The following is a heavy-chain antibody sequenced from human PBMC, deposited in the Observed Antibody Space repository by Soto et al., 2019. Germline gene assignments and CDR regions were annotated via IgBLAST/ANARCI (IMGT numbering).Heavy chain of an antibody. CDR2: INAGNGNT. CDR1: GYTFTSYA. Sequence: ASVKVACKASGYTFTSYAMHWVRQAPGQRLEWMRWINAGNGNTKYSQKFQGRVTITRDTSASTAYMELSSLRSEDTAVYYCARDYCSSTSCYPPRYYYYYMDVWGNGTTVTVSS. CDR3: ARDYCSSTSCYPPRYYYYYMDV. V-gene: IGHV1-3*01. D-gene: IGHD2-2*01. J-gene: IGHJ6*03.